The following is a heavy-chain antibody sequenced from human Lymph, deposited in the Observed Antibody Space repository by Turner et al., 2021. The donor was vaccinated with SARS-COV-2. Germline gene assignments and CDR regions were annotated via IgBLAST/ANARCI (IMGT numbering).Heavy chain of an antibody. Sequence: QVQLVESGGGVVQPGRSLRLSCAASGFTFSSYVMHWVRQAPGKGLEWVAVISYDGSNKYYADSVKGRFTISIDYSKNTLYLQMNSLRAEDTAIYYCARGVPEFDSWGQGTLVTVSS. J-gene: IGHJ5*01. D-gene: IGHD2-2*01. CDR3: ARGVPEFDS. CDR2: ISYDGSNK. CDR1: GFTFSSYV. V-gene: IGHV3-30*04.